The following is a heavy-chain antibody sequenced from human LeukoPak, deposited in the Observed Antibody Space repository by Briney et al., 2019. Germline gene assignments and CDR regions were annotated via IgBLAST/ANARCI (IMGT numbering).Heavy chain of an antibody. D-gene: IGHD2-15*01. V-gene: IGHV3-11*04. CDR2: ISSSGSTI. Sequence: GGSLRLSCAASGFTFSDYYMSWIRQAPGKGLEWVSYISSSGSTIYYADSVKGRFTISRDNAKNSLYLQMNGLRAEDTAVYYCARERDCSGGSCSLLFDYWGQGTLVTVSS. J-gene: IGHJ4*02. CDR1: GFTFSDYY. CDR3: ARERDCSGGSCSLLFDY.